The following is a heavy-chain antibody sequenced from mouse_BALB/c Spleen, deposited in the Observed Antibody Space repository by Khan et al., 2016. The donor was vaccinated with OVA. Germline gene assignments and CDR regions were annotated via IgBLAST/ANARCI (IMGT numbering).Heavy chain of an antibody. V-gene: IGHV1S41*01. D-gene: IGHD1-1*01. CDR3: TTSNYSGNSFYAMDY. Sequence: DLVKPGASVKLSCKAAGYTFTSYWINWIKQRPGQGLEWIGRVSPGSGSPYYNEIFKGKATVTVDKSSSTAYIQLNSLSSEDSAVYFCTTSNYSGNSFYAMDYWGQGTSVTVSS. CDR1: GYTFTSYW. J-gene: IGHJ4*01. CDR2: VSPGSGSP.